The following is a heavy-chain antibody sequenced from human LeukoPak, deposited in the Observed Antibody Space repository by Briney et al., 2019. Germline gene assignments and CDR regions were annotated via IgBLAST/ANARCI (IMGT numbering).Heavy chain of an antibody. CDR3: VRGRLPSGGYCSDATCYTGFYLDS. CDR2: INPNNGAT. J-gene: IGHJ4*02. Sequence: GASVKVSCKASGYYFIGYYMHWVRQAPGQGLEWMGWINPNNGATDYAQKFQGRVTMTGDSSISTAYMELNRLRSDDTAIYFCVRGRLPSGGYCSDATCYTGFYLDSWGQGTQVIVSS. D-gene: IGHD2-15*01. V-gene: IGHV1-2*02. CDR1: GYYFIGYY.